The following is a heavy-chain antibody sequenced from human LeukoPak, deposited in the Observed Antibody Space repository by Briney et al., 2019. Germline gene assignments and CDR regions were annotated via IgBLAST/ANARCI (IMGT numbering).Heavy chain of an antibody. V-gene: IGHV1-69*05. Sequence: ASVKVSCKASGGTFSSYAISWVRQAPGQGLEWMGGIIPIFGTANYAQKFQGRVTMTTDTSTSTAYMELRSLRSDDTAVYYCARRGYCRGGSCYPRDDALDIWGQGTLVTVSS. D-gene: IGHD2-15*01. CDR1: GGTFSSYA. CDR3: ARRGYCRGGSCYPRDDALDI. CDR2: IIPIFGTA. J-gene: IGHJ3*02.